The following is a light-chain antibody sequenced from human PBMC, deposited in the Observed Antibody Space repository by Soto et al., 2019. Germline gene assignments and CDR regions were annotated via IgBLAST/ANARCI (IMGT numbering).Light chain of an antibody. Sequence: DFQMTQSPSTLSASVGDSVTITCRASQSIHTWLAWYQQKPGRTPKLLIYKASVLESGVPSRFSGSGSGTEFTLTISSLQPDDIATYYCQQYNSHPYTFGRGTQKQIK. J-gene: IGKJ2*01. CDR2: KAS. CDR1: QSIHTW. V-gene: IGKV1-5*03. CDR3: QQYNSHPYT.